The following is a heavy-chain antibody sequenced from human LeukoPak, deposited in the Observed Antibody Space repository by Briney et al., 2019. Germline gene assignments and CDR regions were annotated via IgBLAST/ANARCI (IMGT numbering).Heavy chain of an antibody. D-gene: IGHD2-15*01. V-gene: IGHV5-51*01. CDR1: GYSLTLYW. CDR3: ARPGYCSGGSCYQGDY. Sequence: PGESLKISCKGSGYSLTLYWIGWVRQMRGKGLEWSGIIYASDSDIRYTPSFQGQVTTSDVKSISTAYLQWSSLRASDTAMYSCARPGYCSGGSCYQGDYWGQGTLVTVS. CDR2: IYASDSDI. J-gene: IGHJ4*02.